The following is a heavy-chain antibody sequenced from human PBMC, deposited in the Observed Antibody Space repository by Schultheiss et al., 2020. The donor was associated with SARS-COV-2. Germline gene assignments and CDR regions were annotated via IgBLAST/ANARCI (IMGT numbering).Heavy chain of an antibody. J-gene: IGHJ5*02. D-gene: IGHD1-14*01. CDR1: GGSISSSNW. CDR2: IYHSGST. Sequence: SETLSLTCAVSGGSISSSNWWSWVRQPPGKGLEWIGEIYHSGSTNYNPSLKSRVTISVDKSKNQFSLKLSSVTAADTAVYYCARDTNLARGWFDPWGQGTLVTVSS. V-gene: IGHV4-4*02. CDR3: ARDTNLARGWFDP.